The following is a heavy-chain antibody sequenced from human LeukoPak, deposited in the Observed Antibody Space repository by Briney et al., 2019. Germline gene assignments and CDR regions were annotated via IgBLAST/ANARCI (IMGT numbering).Heavy chain of an antibody. CDR2: IYYSGST. V-gene: IGHV4-39*01. Sequence: SETLSLTCTVSGGSLSSSSYYWGWIRQPPGKGLEWIGSIYYSGSTYYNTSLKSRVTISVDTSKNQFSLKLSSVTAADTAVYYCAGRYCSGGSCYTTTHVNWFDPWGQGTLVTVSS. J-gene: IGHJ5*02. D-gene: IGHD2-15*01. CDR1: GGSLSSSSYY. CDR3: AGRYCSGGSCYTTTHVNWFDP.